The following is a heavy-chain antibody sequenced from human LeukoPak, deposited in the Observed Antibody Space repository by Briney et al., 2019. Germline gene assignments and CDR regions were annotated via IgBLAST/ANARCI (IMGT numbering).Heavy chain of an antibody. CDR3: ARSGGGWELGAFDY. CDR1: GYTFTSYA. CDR2: INAGNGNT. V-gene: IGHV1-3*01. Sequence: GSVKVSCKASGYTFTSYAMHWVRQDPGQRLEWMGWINAGNGNTKYSQKFQGRVTITRDTSASTAYMELSSLRSEDTAVYYCARSGGGWELGAFDYWGQGTLVTVSS. D-gene: IGHD1-26*01. J-gene: IGHJ4*02.